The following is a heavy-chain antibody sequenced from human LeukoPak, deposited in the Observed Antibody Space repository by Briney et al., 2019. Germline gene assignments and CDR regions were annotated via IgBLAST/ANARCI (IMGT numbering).Heavy chain of an antibody. D-gene: IGHD3-10*01. CDR3: ARTGPYYYAYYFDY. CDR1: GGTFSSYA. CDR2: IIPIFGTA. J-gene: IGHJ4*02. Sequence: GASVKVSCKASGGTFSSYAISWVRQAPGQGLEWMGGIIPIFGTANYAQKFQGRVTITADESTSTAYMELSSLRSEDTAVYYCARTGPYYYAYYFDYWGQGTLVTVSS. V-gene: IGHV1-69*13.